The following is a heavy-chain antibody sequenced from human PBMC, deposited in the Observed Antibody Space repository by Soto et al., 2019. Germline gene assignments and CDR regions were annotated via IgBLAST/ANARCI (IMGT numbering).Heavy chain of an antibody. J-gene: IGHJ4*02. CDR2: IYPGDSDT. CDR1: GYSFTSYW. D-gene: IGHD3-22*01. V-gene: IGHV5-51*01. CDR3: ARHSSYYYDSSGSNFDY. Sequence: GESLKISCKGSGYSFTSYWIGWVRQMPGKGLEWMGIIYPGDSDTRYSPSFQGQVTISADKSISTAYLQWSSLKASDTAMYYCARHSSYYYDSSGSNFDYWGQGTLVTVLL.